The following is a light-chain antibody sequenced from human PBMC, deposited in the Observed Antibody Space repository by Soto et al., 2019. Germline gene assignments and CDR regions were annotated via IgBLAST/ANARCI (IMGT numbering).Light chain of an antibody. Sequence: QSALTQPASVSGSRGQSIIISCVGRNTDVGQDKSVSWYQQGPGKAPKLLIFEVTNRPSGVSNRFSGSRSGNTASLTISGLHPDDEGDSFCGSYAGTKNFVVFGGGTKLTVL. CDR3: GSYAGTKNFVV. J-gene: IGLJ2*01. CDR2: EVT. CDR1: NTDVGQDKS. V-gene: IGLV2-14*01.